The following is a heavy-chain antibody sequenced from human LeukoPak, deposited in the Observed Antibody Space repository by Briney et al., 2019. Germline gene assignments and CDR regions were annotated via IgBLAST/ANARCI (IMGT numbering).Heavy chain of an antibody. V-gene: IGHV3-43D*03. CDR1: GFTFDDYA. J-gene: IGHJ6*03. CDR2: ISWDGGST. D-gene: IGHD2-8*01. Sequence: GGSLRLSCAASGFTFDDYAMHWVRQAPGKGLEWVSLISWDGGSTYYADSVKGRFTISRDNSKNSLYLQMNSLRAEDTALYYCAKDRAPRYCTNGVCYTPYYYYMDVWGKGTTVTVSS. CDR3: AKDRAPRYCTNGVCYTPYYYYMDV.